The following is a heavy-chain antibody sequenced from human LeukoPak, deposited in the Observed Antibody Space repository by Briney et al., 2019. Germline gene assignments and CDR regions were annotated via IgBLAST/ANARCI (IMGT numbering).Heavy chain of an antibody. D-gene: IGHD6-6*01. CDR2: IYYSGST. CDR1: GGSISSYY. J-gene: IGHJ4*02. CDR3: ARVDSSSSSAIDY. V-gene: IGHV4-59*01. Sequence: PSETLSLTCTVSGGSISSYYWSWIRQPPGKGLEWIGYIYYSGSTNYNPSLKSRGTISVDTSKNQFSLNLSSVTAADTAVYYCARVDSSSSSAIDYWGQGTLVTVSS.